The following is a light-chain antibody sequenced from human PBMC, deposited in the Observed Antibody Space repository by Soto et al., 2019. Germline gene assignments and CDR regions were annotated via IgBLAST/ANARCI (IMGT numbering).Light chain of an antibody. CDR1: QGISNY. V-gene: IGKV1-27*01. Sequence: DIPMTQSPSSLSASVGDRVTITCRASQGISNYLAWYQQQPGKVPKLLIYVASTLQSGVPSRFSGSGSWTDFTLTISSLQPEDVATYYCQKDNSAPWTFGQGTKVEIK. CDR3: QKDNSAPWT. CDR2: VAS. J-gene: IGKJ1*01.